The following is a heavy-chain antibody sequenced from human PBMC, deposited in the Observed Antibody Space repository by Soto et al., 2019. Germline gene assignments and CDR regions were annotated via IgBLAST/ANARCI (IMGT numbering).Heavy chain of an antibody. CDR1: GGSISSGGYY. D-gene: IGHD6-13*01. CDR2: IYYSGST. J-gene: IGHJ5*02. Sequence: QVQLQESGPGLVKPSQTLFLTCTVSGGSISSGGYYWSWIRQHPGKGLEWIGYIYYSGSTYYNPSLKSRVTISVDTSKNQFSLKLSSVTAADTAVYYCARDGTAAAGLRFDPWGQGTLVTVSS. V-gene: IGHV4-31*03. CDR3: ARDGTAAAGLRFDP.